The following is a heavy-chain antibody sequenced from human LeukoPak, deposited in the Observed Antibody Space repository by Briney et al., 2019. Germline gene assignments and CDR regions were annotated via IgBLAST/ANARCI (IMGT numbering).Heavy chain of an antibody. CDR2: ISGSGGST. J-gene: IGHJ4*02. V-gene: IGHV3-23*01. CDR3: AKGYCTNGVCAWNDEFSFDY. D-gene: IGHD2-8*01. CDR1: GFTVSSNY. Sequence: GGSLRLSCAASGFTVSSNYMSWVRQAPGKGLEWFSAISGSGGSTYYADSVKGRFTISRDNSKNTLYLQMNSLRAEDTAVYYCAKGYCTNGVCAWNDEFSFDYWGQGTLVTVSS.